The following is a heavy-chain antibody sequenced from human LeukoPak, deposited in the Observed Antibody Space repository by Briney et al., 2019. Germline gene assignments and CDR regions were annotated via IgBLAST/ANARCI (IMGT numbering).Heavy chain of an antibody. V-gene: IGHV4-39*01. D-gene: IGHD3-9*01. CDR1: GGSIISNSYY. J-gene: IGHJ4*02. CDR2: IYYSGST. CDR3: ARSEYYDILTGYSKGSFDY. Sequence: SETLSLTRTVSGGSIISNSYYWGWIRQPPGKGLEWIGSIYYSGSTYYNPSLKSRVTISVDTSKNQFSLKLSSVTAADTAVYYCARSEYYDILTGYSKGSFDYWGQGTLVTVSS.